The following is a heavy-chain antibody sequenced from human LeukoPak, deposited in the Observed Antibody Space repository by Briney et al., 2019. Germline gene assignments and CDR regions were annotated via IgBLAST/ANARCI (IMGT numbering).Heavy chain of an antibody. Sequence: PSETLSLTCTVSGGSISSYYWSWIRQPPGKGLEWIGYIYYSGSTNYNPSLKSRVTISVDTSKNQFSLKLSSVTAADTAVYYCARVGWYSGSYGGGNFDYRGQGTLVTVSS. D-gene: IGHD1-26*01. CDR1: GGSISSYY. CDR3: ARVGWYSGSYGGGNFDY. V-gene: IGHV4-59*01. CDR2: IYYSGST. J-gene: IGHJ4*02.